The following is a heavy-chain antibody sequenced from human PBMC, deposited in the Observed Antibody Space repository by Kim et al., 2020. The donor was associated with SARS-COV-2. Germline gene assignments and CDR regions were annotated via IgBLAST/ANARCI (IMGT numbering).Heavy chain of an antibody. Sequence: GGSLRLSCAASGFTFDDYAMHWVRQAPGKGLEWVSGISWNSGSIGYADSVKGRFTISRDNAKNSLYLQMNSLRAEDTALYYCAKDMKRLVSGMDVWGQGTTVTVSS. D-gene: IGHD1-26*01. J-gene: IGHJ6*02. CDR1: GFTFDDYA. CDR3: AKDMKRLVSGMDV. CDR2: ISWNSGSI. V-gene: IGHV3-9*01.